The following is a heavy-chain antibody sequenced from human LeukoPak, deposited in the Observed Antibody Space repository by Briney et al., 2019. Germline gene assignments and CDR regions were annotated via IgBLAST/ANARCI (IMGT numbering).Heavy chain of an antibody. CDR3: AKFILRGRYYYYYGMDV. J-gene: IGHJ6*02. Sequence: GGSLRLSCAASGFTFSSYAMSWVRQAPGKGLEWVSAISGSGGSTYYADSVKGRFTISRDNSKNTLYLQMNSLRAEDTAVYYCAKFILRGRYYYYYGMDVWGQGTTVTVSS. CDR1: GFTFSSYA. D-gene: IGHD3-10*01. V-gene: IGHV3-23*01. CDR2: ISGSGGST.